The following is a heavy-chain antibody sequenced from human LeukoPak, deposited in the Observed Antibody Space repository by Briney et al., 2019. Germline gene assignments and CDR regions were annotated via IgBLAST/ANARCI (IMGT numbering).Heavy chain of an antibody. D-gene: IGHD3-22*01. CDR1: GYSFDRYG. J-gene: IGHJ3*02. V-gene: IGHV1-18*01. CDR3: ARDFLSYDGSENHFEDTFDI. CDR2: IGAFNGNT. Sequence: GASVKVSCKASGYSFDRYGISWVRQAPGPGLEWLGWIGAFNGNTNYAQNLQGRVTMTADTSTTTAYMELRSLSSDDTAVYYCARDFLSYDGSENHFEDTFDIWGQGTMATVSS.